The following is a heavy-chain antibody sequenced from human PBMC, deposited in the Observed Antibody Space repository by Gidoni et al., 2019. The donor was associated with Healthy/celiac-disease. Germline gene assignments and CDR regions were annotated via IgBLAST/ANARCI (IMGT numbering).Heavy chain of an antibody. CDR3: AKTVTMIVVVIPQYFQH. J-gene: IGHJ1*01. CDR2: ISGIGGST. Sequence: EVQLLESGGGLVQPGGSLRLSCAASGFTFSSYAMSWVRQAPGKGLEWVSAISGIGGSTYYADSVKGRFTISRDNSKNTLYLQMNSLRAEDTAVYYCAKTVTMIVVVIPQYFQHWGQGTLVTVSS. CDR1: GFTFSSYA. V-gene: IGHV3-23*01. D-gene: IGHD3-22*01.